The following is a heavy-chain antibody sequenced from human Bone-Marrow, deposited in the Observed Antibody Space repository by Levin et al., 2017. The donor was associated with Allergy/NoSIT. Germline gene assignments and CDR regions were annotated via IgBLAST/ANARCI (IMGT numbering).Heavy chain of an antibody. CDR2: IYVSADST. CDR3: ARSSRGYGTFDS. CDR1: GFTFSSYA. J-gene: IGHJ4*02. D-gene: IGHD5-12*01. V-gene: IGHV3-23*01. Sequence: SGGSLRLSCAASGFTFSSYALSWVRQAPGKGLEWVSAIYVSADSTYYSDSVKGRFTISSDSSNNTLYLHMSSLRAEDTAVYYCARSSRGYGTFDSWGQGTLVTVSS.